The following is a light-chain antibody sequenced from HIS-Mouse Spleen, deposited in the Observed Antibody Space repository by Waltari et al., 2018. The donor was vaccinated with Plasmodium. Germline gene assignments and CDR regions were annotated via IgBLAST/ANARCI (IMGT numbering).Light chain of an antibody. CDR3: NSRDSSGNHQV. CDR2: GKN. CDR1: SLRSYY. Sequence: SSELTQDPAVSVALGQTVRITCQGDSLRSYYASWYQQKPGQAPVLVIYGKNNRPSGSPDRFSGYSSGNTASLTITGAQAEDEADYYCNSRDSSGNHQVFGGGTKLTVL. J-gene: IGLJ3*02. V-gene: IGLV3-19*01.